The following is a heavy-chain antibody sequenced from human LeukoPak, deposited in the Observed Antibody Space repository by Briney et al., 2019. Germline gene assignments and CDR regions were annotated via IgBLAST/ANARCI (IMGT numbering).Heavy chain of an antibody. Sequence: PGGSLRLSCAASGFTFSTYTINWVRQAPGKGLEWVSSISSSGSNIYYGDSVRGRFTISRDNAKNSLYLQMNSLRAEDTAVYYCARGFGDYPWWFDPWGQGTLVTVSS. D-gene: IGHD4-17*01. V-gene: IGHV3-21*01. CDR2: ISSSGSNI. CDR3: ARGFGDYPWWFDP. CDR1: GFTFSTYT. J-gene: IGHJ5*02.